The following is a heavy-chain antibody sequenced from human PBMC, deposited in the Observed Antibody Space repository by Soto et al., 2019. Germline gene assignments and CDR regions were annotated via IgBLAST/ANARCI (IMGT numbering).Heavy chain of an antibody. J-gene: IGHJ4*02. V-gene: IGHV4-34*01. CDR2: INHSGST. D-gene: IGHD2-15*01. Sequence: SETLSLTCAVYGGSFSGYYWSWIRQPPGKGLEWIGEINHSGSTNYNPSLKSRVTISVDTSKNQFSLKLSSVPAADTAVYYCARGVGVVAATRDYWGQGTLVTVSS. CDR3: ARGVGVVAATRDY. CDR1: GGSFSGYY.